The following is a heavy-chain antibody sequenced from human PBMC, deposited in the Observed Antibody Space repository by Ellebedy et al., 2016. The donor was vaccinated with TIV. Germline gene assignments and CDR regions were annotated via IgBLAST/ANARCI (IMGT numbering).Heavy chain of an antibody. CDR2: ISGSGGST. CDR1: GFTFSSYA. CDR3: AKDRKAAASLPGQFDY. D-gene: IGHD6-13*01. J-gene: IGHJ4*02. Sequence: PGGSLRLSCAASGFTFSSYAMSWVRQAPGKGLEWVSAISGSGGSTYYSDSVKGRFTISRDNSKNTLYLQMNSLRAEDKAVYYCAKDRKAAASLPGQFDYWGQGTLVTVSS. V-gene: IGHV3-23*01.